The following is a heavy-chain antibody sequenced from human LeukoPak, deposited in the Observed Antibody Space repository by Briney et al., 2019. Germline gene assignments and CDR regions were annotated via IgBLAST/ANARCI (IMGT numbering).Heavy chain of an antibody. D-gene: IGHD6-19*01. Sequence: GGSLRLSCAASGFTLSDYYMSWVRQAPGKGLEWVSVIYSGGSAYSADSVKGRFTMSRDTSKNTLYLQMNSLRAEDTAVYYCVRMVTGWPNWIDPWGQGTLVTVSS. CDR3: VRMVTGWPNWIDP. CDR2: IYSGGSA. J-gene: IGHJ5*02. V-gene: IGHV3-66*01. CDR1: GFTLSDYY.